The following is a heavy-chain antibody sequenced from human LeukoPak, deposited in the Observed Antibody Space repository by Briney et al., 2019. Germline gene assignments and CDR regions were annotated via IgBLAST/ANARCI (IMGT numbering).Heavy chain of an antibody. D-gene: IGHD3-9*01. CDR2: FDPEDGET. Sequence: GASVKASCKVSGYTLTELSMHWVRQAPGKGLEWMGGFDPEDGETIYAQKFQGRVTMTEDTSTDTAYMELSSLRSEDTAVYYCATYRLRYFDWCLDYWGQGTLVTVSS. CDR3: ATYRLRYFDWCLDY. CDR1: GYTLTELS. J-gene: IGHJ4*02. V-gene: IGHV1-24*01.